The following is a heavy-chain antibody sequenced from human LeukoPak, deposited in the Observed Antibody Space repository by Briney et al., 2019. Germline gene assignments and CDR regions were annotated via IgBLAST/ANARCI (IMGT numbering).Heavy chain of an antibody. CDR2: INPSGGST. Sequence: ASVKVSCKASGYTFTSYYMHWVRQAPGQGLEWMGIINPSGGSTSYAQKFQGRVTMTRDTSTSTVYMELSSLRSEDTAVYRCARSSDDIVVVAAAIPKGYAFDIWGQGTMVTVSS. CDR3: ARSSDDIVVVAAAIPKGYAFDI. D-gene: IGHD2-2*02. CDR1: GYTFTSYY. J-gene: IGHJ3*02. V-gene: IGHV1-46*01.